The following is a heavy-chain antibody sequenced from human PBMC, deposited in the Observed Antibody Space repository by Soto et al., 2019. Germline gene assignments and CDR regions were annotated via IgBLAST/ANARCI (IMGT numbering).Heavy chain of an antibody. CDR3: ASLSGWYCFDL. CDR1: GYTFTSYD. CDR2: MNPNSGNT. V-gene: IGHV1-8*01. D-gene: IGHD6-19*01. Sequence: ASVKVACKASGYTFTSYDINWVLQATGQGLEWMGWMNPNSGNTGYAQKFQGRVTMTSDTATSTAYMELRSLRSDDPAVYYCASLSGWYCFDLWGEGTLVTVS. J-gene: IGHJ5*02.